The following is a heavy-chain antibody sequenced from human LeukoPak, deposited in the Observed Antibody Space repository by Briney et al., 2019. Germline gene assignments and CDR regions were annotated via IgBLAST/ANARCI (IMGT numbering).Heavy chain of an antibody. Sequence: SQTLSLTCAISGDSVFSNSAAWNWIRQSPSRGLKWLGRTYYRSKWYNDYAVSVKSRITINPDTSKNQLSLQLNSVTPEDTAVYYCAKGVGSSINYYFDYWGQGTLVTVSS. CDR2: TYYRSKWYN. CDR3: AKGVGSSINYYFDY. CDR1: GDSVFSNSAA. V-gene: IGHV6-1*01. J-gene: IGHJ4*02. D-gene: IGHD3-10*01.